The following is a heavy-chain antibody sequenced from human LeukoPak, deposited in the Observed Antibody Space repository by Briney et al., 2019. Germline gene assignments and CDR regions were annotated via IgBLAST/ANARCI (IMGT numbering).Heavy chain of an antibody. CDR3: ARSCGSTSCYGD. J-gene: IGHJ4*02. V-gene: IGHV3-53*01. CDR2: IYGGGNT. Sequence: GGSLRLSCAASGFTVSSNYMSWVRQAPGKGLEWVSIIYGGGNTYYADSVKGRFTISRDNSKNTVYLKLNCLRAEDTAVYYCARSCGSTSCYGDWGQGTLVTVSS. D-gene: IGHD2-2*01. CDR1: GFTVSSNY.